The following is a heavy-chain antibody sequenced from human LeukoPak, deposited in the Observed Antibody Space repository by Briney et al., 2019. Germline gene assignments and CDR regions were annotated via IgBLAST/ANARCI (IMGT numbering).Heavy chain of an antibody. Sequence: GGSLRLSCAASGFTFSSYTMNWVRQAPGKGLEWVSYIRSSSRTIFYADSVKGRFTISRDNAKNSLYLQMNSLRAEDTAVYYCARDSSSSGHFDYWGQGTLVTVSS. V-gene: IGHV3-48*01. CDR2: IRSSSRTI. J-gene: IGHJ4*02. CDR1: GFTFSSYT. D-gene: IGHD3-22*01. CDR3: ARDSSSSGHFDY.